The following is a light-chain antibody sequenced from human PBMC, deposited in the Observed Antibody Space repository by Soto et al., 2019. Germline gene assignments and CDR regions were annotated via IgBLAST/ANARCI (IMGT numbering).Light chain of an antibody. Sequence: CSSTVPVSLGESVTLSCRVSQSINYNLAWYQQKPCQAPRPLIYGASTSATEIPARFSVSVSGREFTRTVSSLQSSGLAFDFCMEYESGRPWAVGQGTKVDIK. J-gene: IGKJ1*01. CDR3: MEYESGRPWA. CDR1: QSINYN. V-gene: IGKV3-15*01. CDR2: GAS.